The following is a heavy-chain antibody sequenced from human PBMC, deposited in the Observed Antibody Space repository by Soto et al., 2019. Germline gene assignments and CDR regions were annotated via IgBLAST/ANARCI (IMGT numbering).Heavy chain of an antibody. CDR3: ATRYSYVHF. V-gene: IGHV1-2*02. CDR2: INPNSGDT. J-gene: IGHJ4*02. Sequence: ASVKVSCKSSGYAFTGYYIHWVRQAPGQGLEWMGWINPNSGDTNYAQKFQGRVTMTRDTSFSTAYMELSSLRSDDTAVYYCATRYSYVHFWGQGALVTVSS. D-gene: IGHD5-18*01. CDR1: GYAFTGYY.